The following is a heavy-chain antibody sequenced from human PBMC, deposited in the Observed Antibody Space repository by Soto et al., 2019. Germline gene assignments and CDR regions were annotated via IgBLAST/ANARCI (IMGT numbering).Heavy chain of an antibody. D-gene: IGHD6-6*01. V-gene: IGHV3-23*01. CDR3: AKDTGAARPGWYFEL. CDR2: ISGSGGST. J-gene: IGHJ2*01. CDR1: GFTFSSQA. Sequence: GGCVRLSCSASGFTFSSQAIRWFRQAPGQGLEWFSAISGSGGSTYYVDSVKGRFTISRDNPKNTLCLQMNSLRAEATSVYYFAKDTGAARPGWYFELLGRGTLVTVSS.